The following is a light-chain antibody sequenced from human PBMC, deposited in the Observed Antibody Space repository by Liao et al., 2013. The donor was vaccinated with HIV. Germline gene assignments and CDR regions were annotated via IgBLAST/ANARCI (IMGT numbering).Light chain of an antibody. Sequence: SYEMTQPPSVSVSPGQTASVTCSGDGLGDKYVSWYQQRPGHSPILVIYEDTKRPSGIPERFSGSNSGNTATLTISGTQAMDEADYYCQAWDSITVFGGGTKLTVL. J-gene: IGLJ2*01. CDR1: GLGDKY. CDR2: EDT. V-gene: IGLV3-1*01. CDR3: QAWDSITV.